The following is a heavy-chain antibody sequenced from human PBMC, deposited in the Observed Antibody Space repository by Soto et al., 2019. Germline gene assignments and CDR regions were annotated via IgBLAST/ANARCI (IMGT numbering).Heavy chain of an antibody. D-gene: IGHD3-10*01. V-gene: IGHV5-51*01. CDR3: ARQDGSGTYYFDS. CDR2: IYPRDSDT. J-gene: IGHJ4*02. CDR1: GYSFXXXX. Sequence: PXESLKISCKASGYSFXXXXXAWVRQMPGKGLEWMGIIYPRDSDTRYSPSFQGQVSISADKSISTAYLQWTSLKASDTAMYYCARQDGSGTYYFDSWGQGTLVTVSS.